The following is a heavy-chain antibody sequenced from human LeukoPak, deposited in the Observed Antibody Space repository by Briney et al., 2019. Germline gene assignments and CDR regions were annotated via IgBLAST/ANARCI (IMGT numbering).Heavy chain of an antibody. J-gene: IGHJ4*02. D-gene: IGHD2-21*02. CDR3: AKDFVVVPGNVNYFDY. CDR1: GITFSNYA. Sequence: PGGSLRLSCAASGITFSNYAMSWVRQAPGKGLEWVSAISGSGDNTYYAYSVKGRFTVSRDNSKNTLYVQMKSLRAEDTAVYYCAKDFVVVPGNVNYFDYWGQGTLVTVSS. CDR2: ISGSGDNT. V-gene: IGHV3-23*01.